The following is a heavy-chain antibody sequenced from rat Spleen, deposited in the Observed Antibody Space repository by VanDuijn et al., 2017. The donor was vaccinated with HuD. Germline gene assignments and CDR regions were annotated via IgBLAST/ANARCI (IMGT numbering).Heavy chain of an antibody. CDR1: GFTFSDYG. V-gene: IGHV5S13*01. Sequence: EVQLVESGGGLVQPGRSLKLSCVASGFTFSDYGMHWVRQAPKKGLEWVATINSGGTNTYYPDSVKGRFTISRDTAQNTLYLQMDSLRSEDTASYYCARHHYDGYYHGPVFGVMDVWGHGASVTVSS. CDR3: ARHHYDGYYHGPVFGVMDV. CDR2: INSGGTNT. J-gene: IGHJ4*01. D-gene: IGHD1-12*03.